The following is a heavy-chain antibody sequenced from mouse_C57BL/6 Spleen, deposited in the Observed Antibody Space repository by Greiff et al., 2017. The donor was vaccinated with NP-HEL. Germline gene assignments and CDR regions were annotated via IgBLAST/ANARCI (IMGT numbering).Heavy chain of an antibody. CDR1: GYAFSSYW. V-gene: IGHV1-80*01. CDR2: IYPGDGDT. Sequence: VQLQQSGAELVKPGASVKISCKASGYAFSSYWMNWVKQRPGKGLEWIGQIYPGDGDTNYNGKFKGKATLTADKSSSTAYMQLSSLTSEDSAVYFCASSLYYYGSSYPYYFDYWGQGTTLPVSS. D-gene: IGHD1-1*01. J-gene: IGHJ2*01. CDR3: ASSLYYYGSSYPYYFDY.